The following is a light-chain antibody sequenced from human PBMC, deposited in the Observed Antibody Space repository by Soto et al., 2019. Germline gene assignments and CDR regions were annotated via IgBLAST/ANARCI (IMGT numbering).Light chain of an antibody. J-gene: IGKJ1*01. V-gene: IGKV1-16*01. Sequence: DIQMTQSPSSLSASVGDGVTITCQASQDITNYLNWYQQKPGKAPKLLIYAASSLQSGVPSRFSGSGSGTEFTLTISSLQPDDFATYYCQQYNSYSTWTFGQGTKVDIK. CDR3: QQYNSYSTWT. CDR2: AAS. CDR1: QDITNY.